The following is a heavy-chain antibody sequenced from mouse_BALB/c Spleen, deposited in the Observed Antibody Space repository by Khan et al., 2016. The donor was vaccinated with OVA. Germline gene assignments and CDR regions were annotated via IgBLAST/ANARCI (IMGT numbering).Heavy chain of an antibody. J-gene: IGHJ3*01. CDR3: ARRGYDEAWFAY. Sequence: EVELVESGGDLVKPGGSLKLSCAASGFTFSNYDMSWVRQTPDKRLEWVAIISSAGSYTYYPDSVKGRFTISRDNAKNTLYLQMSSLKSEDTAMYYCARRGYDEAWFAYWGQGTLVTVSA. CDR1: GFTFSNYD. D-gene: IGHD2-2*01. V-gene: IGHV5-6*01. CDR2: ISSAGSYT.